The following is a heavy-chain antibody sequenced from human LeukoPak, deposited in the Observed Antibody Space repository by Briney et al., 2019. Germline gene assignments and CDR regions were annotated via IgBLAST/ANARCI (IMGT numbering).Heavy chain of an antibody. CDR2: INWNSGNI. Sequence: PGRSLRLSCAASGFTFDDYVMHWVRQAPGKGLEWVSGINWNSGNIDYADSVKGRFTISRDNDKKSLYLQMNSVRVEDTALYYCVKDSRFRGYDSTGPLDHWGQGTLVTVSS. D-gene: IGHD3-22*01. CDR3: VKDSRFRGYDSTGPLDH. V-gene: IGHV3-9*01. CDR1: GFTFDDYV. J-gene: IGHJ4*02.